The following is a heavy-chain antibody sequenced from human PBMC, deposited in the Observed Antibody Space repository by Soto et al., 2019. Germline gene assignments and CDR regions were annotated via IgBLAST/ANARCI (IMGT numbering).Heavy chain of an antibody. D-gene: IGHD1-26*01. CDR3: ARGVGATTLDY. V-gene: IGHV4-59*01. CDR1: GGSISSYY. Sequence: SGTLSLTCTVSGGSISSYYWSWIRQPPGKGLEWIGYIYYSGSTNYNPSLKSRVTISVDTSKNQFSLKLSSVTAADTAVYYCARGVGATTLDYWGQGTLVTVSS. J-gene: IGHJ4*02. CDR2: IYYSGST.